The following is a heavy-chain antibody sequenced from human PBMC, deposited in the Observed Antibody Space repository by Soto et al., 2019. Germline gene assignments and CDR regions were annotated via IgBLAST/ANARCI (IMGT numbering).Heavy chain of an antibody. CDR3: ASTWGVPAAISYYGMDV. CDR2: ISGSGGST. Sequence: LRLSCAASGFTFSSYAMSWVRQAPGKGLEWVSAISGSGGSTYYADSVKGRFTISRDNSKNTLYLQMNSLRAEDTAVYYCASTWGVPAAISYYGMDVWGQGTTVTVSS. J-gene: IGHJ6*02. D-gene: IGHD2-2*01. V-gene: IGHV3-23*01. CDR1: GFTFSSYA.